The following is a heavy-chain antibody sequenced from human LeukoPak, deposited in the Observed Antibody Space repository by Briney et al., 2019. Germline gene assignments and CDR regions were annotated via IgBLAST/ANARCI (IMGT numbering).Heavy chain of an antibody. D-gene: IGHD3-22*01. CDR1: GFTFTSYA. CDR3: ARETHYDSSGYHNDY. Sequence: PGGSLRLSCAASGFTFTSYAMSWIRQAPGKGLEWVSYISSSGSFIYYADSVKGRFTISRDNAKNSLYLQMNSLRAEDTAVYYCARETHYDSSGYHNDYWGQGTLVTVSS. V-gene: IGHV3-11*04. J-gene: IGHJ4*02. CDR2: ISSSGSFI.